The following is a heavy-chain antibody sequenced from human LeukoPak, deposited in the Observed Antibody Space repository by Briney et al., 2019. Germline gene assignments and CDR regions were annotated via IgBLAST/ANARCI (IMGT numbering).Heavy chain of an antibody. CDR1: GFTFSSYA. CDR3: VKSTEVNYGSGTFDY. D-gene: IGHD3-10*01. J-gene: IGHJ4*02. CDR2: ISSNGGST. V-gene: IGHV3-64D*06. Sequence: GGSLRLSCSASGFTFSSYAMHWVRQAPGKGLEYVSAISSNGGSTYYADSVKGRFTISRDNSKDTLYLQMSSLRAEDTAVYYCVKSTEVNYGSGTFDYWGQGTLVTVSS.